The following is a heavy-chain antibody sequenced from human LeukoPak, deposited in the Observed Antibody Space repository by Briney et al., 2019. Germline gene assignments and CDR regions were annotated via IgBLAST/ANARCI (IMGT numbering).Heavy chain of an antibody. J-gene: IGHJ4*02. D-gene: IGHD6-6*01. CDR1: GYTFTSYD. Sequence: ASVKVSCKASGYTFTSYDINWVRQATGQGLEWMGWMNPNSGNTGYAQKFQGRVTITRNTSISTAYMELSRLRSDDTAVYYCARGIAARRSDYWGQGTLVTVSS. CDR2: MNPNSGNT. CDR3: ARGIAARRSDY. V-gene: IGHV1-8*03.